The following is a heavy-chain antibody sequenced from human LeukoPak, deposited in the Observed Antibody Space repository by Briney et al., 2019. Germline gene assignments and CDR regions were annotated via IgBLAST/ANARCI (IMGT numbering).Heavy chain of an antibody. Sequence: PSETLSLTCTVSGDSISGYYWSWVRQPPGKGLEWIGYIYYTGSPNYNPSLKSRLTISVNTSKNQFSLKLSSVTAADAAVYYCARETRSGSLNWFVPWGQGTLVTVSS. V-gene: IGHV4-59*01. J-gene: IGHJ5*02. CDR3: ARETRSGSLNWFVP. CDR1: GDSISGYY. CDR2: IYYTGSP. D-gene: IGHD3-10*01.